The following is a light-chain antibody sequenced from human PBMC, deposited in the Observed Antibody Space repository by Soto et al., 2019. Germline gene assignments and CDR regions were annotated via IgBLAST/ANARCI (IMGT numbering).Light chain of an antibody. V-gene: IGKV3-20*01. CDR2: GAS. Sequence: EIVLTQSPGTLSLSPGERATLSCRASQSVSSSYLAWYQQKPGQAPRLLIYGASSRATGIPDRFSGSGSGTDFTLTISKLAPEDFAVYYFQPYGSSPRTFGQGTKVEIK. CDR1: QSVSSSY. CDR3: QPYGSSPRT. J-gene: IGKJ1*01.